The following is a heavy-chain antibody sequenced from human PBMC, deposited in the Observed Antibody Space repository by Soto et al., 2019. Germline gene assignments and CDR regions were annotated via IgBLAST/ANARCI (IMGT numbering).Heavy chain of an antibody. CDR1: GYTFTNYA. V-gene: IGHV1-18*01. CDR2: ISASTRNT. J-gene: IGHJ2*01. D-gene: IGHD2-15*01. Sequence: QVQLVQSGAEVKKPGASVKVSCQASGYTFTNYAISWVRQAPGQGLEWMGWISASTRNTDQAQNFQGRVTMTIDPSSNTANVELRSVQSDDTAVYYCARCYCSVGSCYACWHFDLWGRGTLVTVSS. CDR3: ARCYCSVGSCYACWHFDL.